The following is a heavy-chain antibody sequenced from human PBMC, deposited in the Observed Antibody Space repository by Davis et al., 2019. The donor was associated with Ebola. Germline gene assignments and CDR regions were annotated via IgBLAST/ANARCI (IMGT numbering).Heavy chain of an antibody. Sequence: ASVKVSCKASGYTFTGYYMHWVRQAPGQGLEWMGWINPNSGGTNYAQKFQGRVTMTRDTSISTAYMELSKLRSDDTAVYYCARSCIAVAGKVFDPWGQGTLVTVSS. D-gene: IGHD6-19*01. V-gene: IGHV1-2*02. CDR1: GYTFTGYY. CDR2: INPNSGGT. CDR3: ARSCIAVAGKVFDP. J-gene: IGHJ5*02.